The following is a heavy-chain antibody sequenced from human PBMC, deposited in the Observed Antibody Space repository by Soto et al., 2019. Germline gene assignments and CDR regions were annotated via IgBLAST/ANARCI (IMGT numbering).Heavy chain of an antibody. CDR3: AREHYDSSGYYHIYYYYGMDV. Sequence: GGSLRLSCAASGFTFSSYSMNWVRQAPGKGLEWVSYISSSSSTIYYADSVKGRFTISRDNAKNSLYRQMNSLRDEDTAVYYCAREHYDSSGYYHIYYYYGMDVWGQGTTVTVSS. CDR1: GFTFSSYS. CDR2: ISSSSSTI. J-gene: IGHJ6*02. V-gene: IGHV3-48*02. D-gene: IGHD3-22*01.